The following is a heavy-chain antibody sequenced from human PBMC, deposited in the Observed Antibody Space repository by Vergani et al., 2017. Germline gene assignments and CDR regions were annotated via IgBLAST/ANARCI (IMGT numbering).Heavy chain of an antibody. CDR3: ARPSGVYYYGSGSPFDY. V-gene: IGHV4-34*01. Sequence: QVQLQQWGAGLLKPSETLSLTCAVYGGSFSGYYWSWIRQPPGKGLEWIGEINHSGSTNYNPSLKSRVTISVDTSKNQFSLKLSSVTAADTAVYYCARPSGVYYYGSGSPFDYWGQGTLVTVSS. CDR2: INHSGST. J-gene: IGHJ4*02. CDR1: GGSFSGYY. D-gene: IGHD3-10*01.